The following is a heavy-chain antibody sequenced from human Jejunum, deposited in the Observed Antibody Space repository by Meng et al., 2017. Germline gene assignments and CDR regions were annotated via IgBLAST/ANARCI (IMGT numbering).Heavy chain of an antibody. CDR1: GFTFENYG. CDR2: ISWSAGTI. CDR3: AKGHNSWYESVEY. Sequence: GGSLRLSCRTSGFTFENYGMHWVRQAPGRGLEWVSGISWSAGTIGYADSEKGRFIISRDNAGKSLYLQMNSLRLEDTAVYYCAKGHNSWYESVEYWGQGTLVTVSS. J-gene: IGHJ4*02. D-gene: IGHD6-13*01. V-gene: IGHV3-9*01.